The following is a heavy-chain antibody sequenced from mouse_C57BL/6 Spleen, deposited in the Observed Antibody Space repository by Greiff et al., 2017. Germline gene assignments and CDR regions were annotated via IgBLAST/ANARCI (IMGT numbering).Heavy chain of an antibody. CDR3: AKGREWAMDY. J-gene: IGHJ4*01. CDR1: GYTFTSYW. Sequence: QVQLQQPGAELVRPGSSVKLSCKASGYTFTSYWMHWVKQRPIQGLEWIGNIDPSDSETHYNQKFKDKATLTVDKSSSPAYMQLSSLTSGGFAVYYCAKGREWAMDYWGQGTSVTVSS. V-gene: IGHV1-52*01. CDR2: IDPSDSET.